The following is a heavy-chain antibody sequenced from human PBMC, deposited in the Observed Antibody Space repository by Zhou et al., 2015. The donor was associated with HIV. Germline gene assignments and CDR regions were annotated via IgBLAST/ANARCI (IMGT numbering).Heavy chain of an antibody. CDR3: AAQHGPGTWGNFDY. CDR1: GFTFTSSA. D-gene: IGHD1-1*01. Sequence: QMQLVQSGPEVKKPGTSVKVSCKASGFTFTSSAVQWVRQARGQRLEWIGWIVVGSGNTNYAQKFQERVTITRDMSTSTAYMELSSLRSEDTAVYYCAAQHGPGTWGNFDYWGQGNPGSPSPQ. J-gene: IGHJ4*02. CDR2: IVVGSGNT. V-gene: IGHV1-58*01.